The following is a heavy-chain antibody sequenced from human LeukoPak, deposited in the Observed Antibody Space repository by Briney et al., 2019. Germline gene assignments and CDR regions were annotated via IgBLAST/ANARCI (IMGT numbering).Heavy chain of an antibody. J-gene: IGHJ5*02. D-gene: IGHD3-3*01. CDR3: ARGPSDYDFWSGYYTRWFDP. V-gene: IGHV1-69*05. CDR1: GGTFSSYA. Sequence: GASVKVSCKASGGTFSSYAISWVRQAPGQGLEWRGGIIPIFGTANYAQKFQGRVTITTDESTSTAYMELSSLRSEDTAVYYCARGPSDYDFWSGYYTRWFDPWGQGTLVTVSS. CDR2: IIPIFGTA.